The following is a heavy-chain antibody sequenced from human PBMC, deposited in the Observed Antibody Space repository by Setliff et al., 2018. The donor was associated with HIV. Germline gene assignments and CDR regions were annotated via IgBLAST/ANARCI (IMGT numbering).Heavy chain of an antibody. CDR3: ARWPPHRSSDYDQEYYFDY. J-gene: IGHJ4*02. Sequence: SETLSLTCTVSGYSISSDYYWGWIRQPPGKGLEWIGNIYHSGSTYYNPSLKSRVTISVDTSKNQFSLKLSSVTAAGTAVYYCARWPPHRSSDYDQEYYFDYWGQGTLVTVSS. V-gene: IGHV4-38-2*02. D-gene: IGHD3-22*01. CDR2: IYHSGST. CDR1: GYSISSDYY.